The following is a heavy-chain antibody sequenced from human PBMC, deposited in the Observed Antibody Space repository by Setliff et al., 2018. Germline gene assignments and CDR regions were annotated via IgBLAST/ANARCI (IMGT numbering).Heavy chain of an antibody. CDR2: IYSSGST. J-gene: IGHJ6*03. D-gene: IGHD2-8*01. CDR3: AREDGPNYYYYYMDI. V-gene: IGHV4-4*08. Sequence: PSETLSLTCTVSGGAISNFYWSWIRQPPGKGLEWIGYIYSSGSTNYNPSLKSRVAISVDTSKNQFSLKLSAVTAADTAVYFCAREDGPNYYYYYMDIWGKGTTVTVSS. CDR1: GGAISNFY.